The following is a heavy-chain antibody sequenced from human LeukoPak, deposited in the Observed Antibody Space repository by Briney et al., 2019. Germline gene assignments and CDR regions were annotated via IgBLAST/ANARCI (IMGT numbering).Heavy chain of an antibody. D-gene: IGHD4-23*01. Sequence: PLETLSLTCTVSGYSISSGYCWGWIRQPPGKGLEWIGSIHHSGSTYYNPSLKSRVTISVHTSKNQFSLRLSSVTAADTAVYYCASRVNSLDYWGQGTLVTVSS. V-gene: IGHV4-38-2*02. CDR1: GYSISSGYC. CDR3: ASRVNSLDY. J-gene: IGHJ4*02. CDR2: IHHSGST.